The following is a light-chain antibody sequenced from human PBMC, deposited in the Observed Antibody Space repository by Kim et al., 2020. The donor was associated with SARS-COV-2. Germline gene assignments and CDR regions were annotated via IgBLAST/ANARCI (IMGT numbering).Light chain of an antibody. J-gene: IGKJ2*01. CDR1: QSVSSSY. CDR3: QQYGSSPPDT. V-gene: IGKV3-20*01. CDR2: GAS. Sequence: EIVLTQSPGTLSLSPGERATLSCRASQSVSSSYLAWYQQKPGQAPRLLIYGASSRATGIPDRFRGSGSGTDFTLTISRLEPEDFAVYYCQQYGSSPPDTFGQGTKLEI.